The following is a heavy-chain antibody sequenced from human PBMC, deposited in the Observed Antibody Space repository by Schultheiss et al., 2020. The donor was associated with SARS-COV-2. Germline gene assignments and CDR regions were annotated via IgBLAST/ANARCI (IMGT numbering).Heavy chain of an antibody. CDR1: GFIFSSYA. V-gene: IGHV3-23*01. CDR2: ISGSGGST. Sequence: GESLKISCAASGFIFSSYAMSWVRQAPGKGLEWVSSISGSGGSTDYADSVKGRFTISRDNSKNTLYLQMNSLTAEDTAVYYCAKGPYYDFWSGGWFDPWGQGTLVTVSS. J-gene: IGHJ5*02. CDR3: AKGPYYDFWSGGWFDP. D-gene: IGHD3-3*01.